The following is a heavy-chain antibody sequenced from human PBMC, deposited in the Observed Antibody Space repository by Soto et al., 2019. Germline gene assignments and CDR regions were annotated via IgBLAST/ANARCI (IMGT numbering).Heavy chain of an antibody. CDR1: GFTFSSYG. CDR2: IWYDGSNK. D-gene: IGHD5-12*01. J-gene: IGHJ4*02. V-gene: IGHV3-33*01. Sequence: GGSLRLSCTASGFTFSSYGMHWVRQAPGKGLEWVAVIWYDGSNKYYADSVKGRFTISRDNSKNTLYLQMNSLRAEDTAIYYCATMATMSSFDYWGQGTLVTVSS. CDR3: ATMATMSSFDY.